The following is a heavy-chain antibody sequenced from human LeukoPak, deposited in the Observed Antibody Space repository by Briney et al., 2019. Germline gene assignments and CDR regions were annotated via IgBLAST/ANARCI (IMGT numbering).Heavy chain of an antibody. D-gene: IGHD4-17*01. CDR2: ISSSGGYI. V-gene: IGHV3-21*01. CDR1: GFSIKTYS. Sequence: KTGGSLRLSCAASGFSIKTYSMTWVRQAPGKGLEWVSTISSSGGYIYYADSVKGRFTISRDTTKNSLYLQMNRLRVEDTAVYNCARLRDTVTSASDYWGQGTLVTVSS. J-gene: IGHJ4*02. CDR3: ARLRDTVTSASDY.